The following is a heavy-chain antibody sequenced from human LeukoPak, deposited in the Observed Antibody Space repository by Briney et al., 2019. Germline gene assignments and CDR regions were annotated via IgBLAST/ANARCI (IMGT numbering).Heavy chain of an antibody. CDR3: ARDKQHSYGRYFDH. D-gene: IGHD3-16*01. CDR1: GDSISNYH. V-gene: IGHV4-59*01. Sequence: PSETVSLTCSVSGDSISNYHWNWIRQPPGKGLEWIGYMQSTGNSKYNPSLRSRVNMFVDTSKNQAALILSSVTAADTAVYYCARDKQHSYGRYFDHWGQGALVTVSS. J-gene: IGHJ4*02. CDR2: MQSTGNS.